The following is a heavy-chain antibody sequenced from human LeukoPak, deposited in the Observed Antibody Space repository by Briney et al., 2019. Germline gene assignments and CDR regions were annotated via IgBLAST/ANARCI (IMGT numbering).Heavy chain of an antibody. Sequence: SVKVSCKASGGTFSSYAISWVRQAPGQGLEWMGVIIPIFGTANYAQKFQGRVTITADESTSTAYMELSSLRSEDTAVYYCARLPLRSIAVGYYGMDVWGQGTTVTVSS. J-gene: IGHJ6*02. CDR1: GGTFSSYA. D-gene: IGHD6-6*01. CDR2: IIPIFGTA. CDR3: ARLPLRSIAVGYYGMDV. V-gene: IGHV1-69*13.